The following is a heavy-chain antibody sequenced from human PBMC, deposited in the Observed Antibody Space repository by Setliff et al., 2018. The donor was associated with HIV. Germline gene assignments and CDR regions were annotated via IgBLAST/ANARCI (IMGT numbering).Heavy chain of an antibody. CDR3: ARDHPGIAY. V-gene: IGHV1-3*01. CDR1: GYTFTNNV. CDR2: IHAGSGDT. J-gene: IGHJ4*02. Sequence: VKVSCKASGYTFTNNVIHWVRQAPGQRLEWMGWIHAGSGDTQYSQKFQGRVTITRDTSASTVYMELSSLRSEDTAMYYCARDHPGIAYWGQGTMVTVSS.